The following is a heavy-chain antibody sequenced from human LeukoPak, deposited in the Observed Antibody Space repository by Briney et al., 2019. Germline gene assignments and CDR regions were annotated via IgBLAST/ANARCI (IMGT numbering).Heavy chain of an antibody. CDR3: AREGRLGNYAVAGLYYFDY. J-gene: IGHJ4*02. CDR2: TYYRSKWYN. V-gene: IGHV6-1*01. D-gene: IGHD6-19*01. CDR1: GDSVSSNSAA. Sequence: SQTLSLTCAISGDSVSSNSAAWNWIRQSPSRGLEWLGRTYYRSKWYNDYAVSVKSRITINPDTSKNQFSLQLNSVTPEDTAVYYCAREGRLGNYAVAGLYYFDYWGQGTLVTVSS.